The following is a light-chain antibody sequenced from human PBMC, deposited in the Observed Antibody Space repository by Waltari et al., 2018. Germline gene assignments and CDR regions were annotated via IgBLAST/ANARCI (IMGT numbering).Light chain of an antibody. CDR2: GAS. CDR3: QQYNNWPQA. J-gene: IGKJ1*01. V-gene: IGKV3-15*01. Sequence: EIVMTQSPATLSVSPGERATLPCRASQSVSSNLAWYQQKPGQAPRLLIYGASTRATGTPARFSGSGSGTEFTLTISSLQSEDFAVYYCQQYNNWPQAFGQGTKVEIK. CDR1: QSVSSN.